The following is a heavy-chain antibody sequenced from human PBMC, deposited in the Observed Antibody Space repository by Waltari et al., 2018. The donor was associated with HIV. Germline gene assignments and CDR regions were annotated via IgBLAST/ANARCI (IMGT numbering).Heavy chain of an antibody. V-gene: IGHV4-4*02. D-gene: IGHD3-22*01. J-gene: IGHJ6*02. CDR1: GGSISSSNW. CDR3: ARAARYYYDSSGYTYYYGMDV. Sequence: QVQLQESGPGLVKPSGTLSLTCAVPGGSISSSNWWRWVRQPPGNGLEWIGEIYHSGSTNYNPSLKSRVTISVDKSKNQFSLKLSSVTAADTAVYYCARAARYYYDSSGYTYYYGMDVWGQGTTVTVSS. CDR2: IYHSGST.